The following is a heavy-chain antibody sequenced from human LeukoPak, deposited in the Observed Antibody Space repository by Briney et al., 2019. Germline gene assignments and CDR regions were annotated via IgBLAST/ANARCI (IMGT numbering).Heavy chain of an antibody. Sequence: PGGSLRLSCAASGFTFSDYWMSWVRQAPGKGLEWVANIKQDGSEKYYVDSVKGRFTISRDNAKNSLYLQMNSLRAEDTAVYYCARDNEQYHDHSYGYGGFDYWGQGTLVTVSS. V-gene: IGHV3-7*01. CDR3: ARDNEQYHDHSYGYGGFDY. CDR2: IKQDGSEK. D-gene: IGHD5-18*01. CDR1: GFTFSDYW. J-gene: IGHJ4*02.